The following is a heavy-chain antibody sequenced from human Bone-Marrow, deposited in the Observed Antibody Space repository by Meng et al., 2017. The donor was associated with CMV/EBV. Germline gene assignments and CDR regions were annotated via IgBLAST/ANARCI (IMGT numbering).Heavy chain of an antibody. V-gene: IGHV2-5*01. CDR1: RFSLTTG. CDR2: FCWSEYV. CDR3: DV. Sequence: SGPTLVKPTQTLTLACTFSRFSLTTGVGWIRQPPGKALEWLALFCWSEYVRYSPSLKSRVTITKDTSKNQVVLTKNNMDSVEKKNYIMDVWGQGTTVTVSS. J-gene: IGHJ6*02.